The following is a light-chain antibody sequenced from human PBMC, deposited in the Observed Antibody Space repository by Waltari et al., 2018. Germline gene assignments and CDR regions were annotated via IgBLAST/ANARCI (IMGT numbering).Light chain of an antibody. CDR1: QSLRSTS. J-gene: IGKJ1*01. Sequence: VLRQFPGPVSLPPGERASLTCRASQSLRSTSLAWYQQRPGQAPRLLIYGTSFRATGIPDRFSGSGSGTDFTLTISRLEPEDFAVYFCQQFEISPQWTFGQGTNVEMK. V-gene: IGKV3-20*01. CDR3: QQFEISPQWT. CDR2: GTS.